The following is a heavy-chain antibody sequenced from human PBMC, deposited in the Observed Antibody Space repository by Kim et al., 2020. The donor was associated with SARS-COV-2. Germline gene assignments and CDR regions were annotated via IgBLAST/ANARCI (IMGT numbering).Heavy chain of an antibody. CDR1: GGSISSGGYY. V-gene: IGHV4-31*03. Sequence: SETLSLTCTVSGGSISSGGYYWSWIRQHPGKGLEWIGYIYYSGSTYYNPSLKSRVTISVDTSKNQFSLKLSSVTAADTAVYYCARAEEEPHYYYYGMDVWGQGNTVTVSS. CDR3: ARAEEEPHYYYYGMDV. J-gene: IGHJ6*02. D-gene: IGHD1-26*01. CDR2: IYYSGST.